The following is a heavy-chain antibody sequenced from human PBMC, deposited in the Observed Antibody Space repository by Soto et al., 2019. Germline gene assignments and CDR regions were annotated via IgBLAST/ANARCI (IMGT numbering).Heavy chain of an antibody. Sequence: QVQLAQSGAEVKKPGSSVKVSCKASGGTFSSYAISWVRQAPGQGLEWMGGIIPIFGTANYAQKFQGRVTITADEYTSTAYMELSSLRSEDTAVYYCARDGYSYGYIDNLRYGMDVWGQGTTVTVSS. CDR2: IIPIFGTA. CDR3: ARDGYSYGYIDNLRYGMDV. J-gene: IGHJ6*02. V-gene: IGHV1-69*12. CDR1: GGTFSSYA. D-gene: IGHD5-18*01.